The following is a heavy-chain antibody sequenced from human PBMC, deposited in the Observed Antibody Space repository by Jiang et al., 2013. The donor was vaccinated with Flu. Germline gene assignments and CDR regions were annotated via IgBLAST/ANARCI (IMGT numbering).Heavy chain of an antibody. D-gene: IGHD2-2*01. CDR3: TRDLVRDVILIPATYFDY. CDR1: GFSFGDYA. Sequence: VQLLESGGGLVQPGRSLRLSCTASGFSFGDYAVSWLRQAPGKGLEWVGFIRNKLYRGTTDYAASVKGRFTISRDDSKSIAYLQMSSLKTEDTAVYYCTRDLVRDVILIPATYFDYWGQGARGHRLL. CDR2: IRNKLYRGTT. V-gene: IGHV3-49*03. J-gene: IGHJ4*02.